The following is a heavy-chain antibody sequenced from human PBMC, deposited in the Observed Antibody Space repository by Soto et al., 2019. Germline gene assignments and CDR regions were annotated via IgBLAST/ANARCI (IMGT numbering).Heavy chain of an antibody. Sequence: EIKVPTASVKVSCKASGYTFTTYGISWVRQAPGQGLEWMGWISPYNGTTKYAEKFQGEMTMTTDTATSTAYMDLRSLRSDDTAVYYCARDGERDTGLNFYYYLHGMDAWGQGTRVTVSS. CDR3: ARDGERDTGLNFYYYLHGMDA. CDR1: GYTFTTYG. CDR2: ISPYNGTT. J-gene: IGHJ6*02. V-gene: IGHV1-18*04. D-gene: IGHD1-1*01.